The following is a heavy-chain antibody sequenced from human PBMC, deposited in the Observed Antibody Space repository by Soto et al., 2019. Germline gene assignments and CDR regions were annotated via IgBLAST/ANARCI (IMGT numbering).Heavy chain of an antibody. CDR1: GYTFTNYG. D-gene: IGHD3-9*01. Sequence: QVQLVQSGAEVKKPGASVKVSCRASGYTFTNYGISWVRQAPGQRLEWMGWINANNGNTNYAQTLQGRVTMTTDTSTSTAYMELRSLRSDDTAVYYCARDTMTGYLAFVYWGQGTLVTVSS. J-gene: IGHJ4*02. V-gene: IGHV1-18*01. CDR3: ARDTMTGYLAFVY. CDR2: INANNGNT.